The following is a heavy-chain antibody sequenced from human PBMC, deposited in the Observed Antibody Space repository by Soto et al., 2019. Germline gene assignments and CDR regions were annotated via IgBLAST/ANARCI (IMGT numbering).Heavy chain of an antibody. D-gene: IGHD2-21*02. J-gene: IGHJ4*02. CDR1: GFTFSSYG. CDR2: IWYDGSNK. Sequence: QVQLVESGGGVVQPGRSLRLSGAASGFTFSSYGMHWVRQAPGKGLEWVAVIWYDGSNKYYADSVTGRFTISRDNSKNALYLQMNSLRAGDTAVYYCARDGGKFVVGTVYYWCQGTLVTVSS. V-gene: IGHV3-33*01. CDR3: ARDGGKFVVGTVYY.